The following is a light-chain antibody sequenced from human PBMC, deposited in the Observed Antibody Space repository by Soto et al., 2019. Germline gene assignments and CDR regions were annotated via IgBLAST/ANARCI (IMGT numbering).Light chain of an antibody. V-gene: IGKV3-20*01. Sequence: EIVLTQSPGTLSLSPGERATLSCRASQSVSSSYLGWYQQKLGQAPRLLIYGASNRTTGIPDRFSGSGAGTDFTLTISRLEREDFAVYYCQQDGTSPKTFGQGTKLEIK. CDR1: QSVSSSY. J-gene: IGKJ2*01. CDR2: GAS. CDR3: QQDGTSPKT.